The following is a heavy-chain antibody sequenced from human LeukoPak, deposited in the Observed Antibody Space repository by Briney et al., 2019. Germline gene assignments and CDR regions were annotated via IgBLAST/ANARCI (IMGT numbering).Heavy chain of an antibody. J-gene: IGHJ4*02. D-gene: IGHD5-18*01. CDR1: SESFSGYF. V-gene: IGHV4-34*01. CDR2: INYSGST. Sequence: PSETLSLTCAIYSESFSGYFWSWIRQPPGKGLEWIGEINYSGSTNYNPSLKSRVTISVDTSKNQFSLKLSSVTAADTAVYYCARHVNRGYSLPGYWGQGTLVTVSS. CDR3: ARHVNRGYSLPGY.